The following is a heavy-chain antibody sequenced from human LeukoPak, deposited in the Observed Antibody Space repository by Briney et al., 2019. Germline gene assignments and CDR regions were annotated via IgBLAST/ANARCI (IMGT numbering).Heavy chain of an antibody. CDR2: IIPILGIA. CDR3: ARGVGRVVVTAPPFDY. CDR1: GGTFSSYA. J-gene: IGHJ4*02. V-gene: IGHV1-69*04. D-gene: IGHD2-21*02. Sequence: GSSVKVSCTASGGTFSSYAISWVRQAPGQGLEWMGRIIPILGIANYAQKFQGRVTITADKSTSTAYMELSSLRSEDTAVYYCARGVGRVVVTAPPFDYWGQGTLVTVSS.